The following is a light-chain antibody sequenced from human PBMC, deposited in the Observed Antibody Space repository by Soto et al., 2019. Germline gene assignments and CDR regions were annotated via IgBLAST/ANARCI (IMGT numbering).Light chain of an antibody. CDR2: DVN. Sequence: QSVLTQPRSVSGSPGQSVTISCTGTSSDVGGYNYVSWYQQYPGKAPKLMIYDVNKWPSGVPDRFSGSKSGTTASLTISGLQAEDEADYHCCSYAGSYTWVFGGGTKLTVL. CDR3: CSYAGSYTWV. V-gene: IGLV2-11*01. CDR1: SSDVGGYNY. J-gene: IGLJ3*02.